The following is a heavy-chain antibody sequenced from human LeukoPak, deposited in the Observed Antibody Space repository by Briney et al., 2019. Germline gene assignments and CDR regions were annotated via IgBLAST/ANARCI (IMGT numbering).Heavy chain of an antibody. CDR2: IKREVDGGTT. CDR1: GFTFSNNW. J-gene: IGHJ4*02. CDR3: GTDPPGKY. Sequence: GGSLRLSCVASGFTFSNNWMSWVRQAPGKGLEWVGRIKREVDGGTTDYAAPVKDRFVISRDDSKNTLYLHMNSVKTEDTGVXXXGTDPPGKYWGQGTLVTVSS. V-gene: IGHV3-15*01. D-gene: IGHD3-10*01.